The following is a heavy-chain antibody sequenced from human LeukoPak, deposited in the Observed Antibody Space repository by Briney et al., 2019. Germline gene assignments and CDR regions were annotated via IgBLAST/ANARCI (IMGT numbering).Heavy chain of an antibody. Sequence: PGGSLRLSCAASGFTFSSYWMSWVRQAPGKGPEWVANIKQDGSEKYYVDSVKGRFTISRDNAKNSLYLQMNSLRAEDTAVYYCARDQRITIFGVVKNSIDYWGQGTLVTVSS. CDR3: ARDQRITIFGVVKNSIDY. D-gene: IGHD3-3*01. J-gene: IGHJ4*02. V-gene: IGHV3-7*01. CDR1: GFTFSSYW. CDR2: IKQDGSEK.